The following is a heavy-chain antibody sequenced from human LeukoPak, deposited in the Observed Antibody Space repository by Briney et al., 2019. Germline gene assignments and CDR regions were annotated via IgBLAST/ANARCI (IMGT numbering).Heavy chain of an antibody. CDR3: AADVSSGALDY. Sequence: TSVTVSCKASGFTFTSSAMQWVRHARGQRLEWIGWIVVGSGNTNYAQKFQETVTITRDLSTSTAYMELSSLRSEDTAVYYCAADVSSGALDYWGQGTLVTVSS. CDR2: IVVGSGNT. CDR1: GFTFTSSA. J-gene: IGHJ4*02. D-gene: IGHD6-19*01. V-gene: IGHV1-58*02.